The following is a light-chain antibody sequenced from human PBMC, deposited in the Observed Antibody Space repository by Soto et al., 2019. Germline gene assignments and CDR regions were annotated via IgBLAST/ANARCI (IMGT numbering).Light chain of an antibody. CDR2: DTS. CDR3: QQRSNWVT. J-gene: IGKJ5*01. Sequence: EIVLTQSPATLSLSPGERATLSFRASQSVSRYLAWYQQKPGQAPRLLMYDTSHRATGIPARFSGSGSGTDFTLTISSLEPEDFAAYYCQQRSNWVTFGQGTRLEIK. CDR1: QSVSRY. V-gene: IGKV3-11*01.